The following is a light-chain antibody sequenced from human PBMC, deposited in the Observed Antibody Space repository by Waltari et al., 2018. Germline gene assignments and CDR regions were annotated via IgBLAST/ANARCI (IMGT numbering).Light chain of an antibody. CDR1: QSIGSQ. Sequence: EIVLTQSPATLSLSPGERAALSCRASQSIGSQLAWYQQRPGQAPRLIIDDTSNRATGIPARFSGSGSGTDFTLTISSLQFEDSAVYYCQQRSNWPLTFGGGTKVEIK. CDR2: DTS. V-gene: IGKV3-11*01. CDR3: QQRSNWPLT. J-gene: IGKJ4*01.